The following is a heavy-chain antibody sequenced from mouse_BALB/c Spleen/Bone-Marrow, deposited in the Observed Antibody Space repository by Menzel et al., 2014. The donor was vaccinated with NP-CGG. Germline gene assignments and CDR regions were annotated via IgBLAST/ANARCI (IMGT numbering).Heavy chain of an antibody. CDR1: GYNFISYW. D-gene: IGHD2-4*01. Sequence: VQLVESGAELAKPGASVKMSCKASGYNFISYWMHWVKQRPGQGLEWIGCINPSTGYTEYNQKFKDKATLTADKSSSKAYMQLSSLTSEDSAVYYCARNYDYDGGYYAMDYWGQGTSVTVSS. J-gene: IGHJ4*01. CDR3: ARNYDYDGGYYAMDY. V-gene: IGHV1-7*01. CDR2: INPSTGYT.